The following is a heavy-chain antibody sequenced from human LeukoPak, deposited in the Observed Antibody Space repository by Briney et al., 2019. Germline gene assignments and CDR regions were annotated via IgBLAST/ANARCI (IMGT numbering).Heavy chain of an antibody. CDR2: ISWNSGSI. V-gene: IGHV3-9*03. D-gene: IGHD2-15*01. CDR3: VKGSCSGGSCCLDY. J-gene: IGHJ4*02. CDR1: GFTFDDYA. Sequence: GRSLRLSCAASGFTFDDYAMHWVRQAPRKGLEWVSGISWNSGSIDYADSVKGRFTISRDNAKNSLYVQMNSLRAEDMALYYCVKGSCSGGSCCLDYWGQGTLVTVSS.